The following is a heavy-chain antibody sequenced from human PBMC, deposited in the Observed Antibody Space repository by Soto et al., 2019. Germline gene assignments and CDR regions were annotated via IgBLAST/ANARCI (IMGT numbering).Heavy chain of an antibody. J-gene: IGHJ6*02. CDR2: ISYDGSNK. Sequence: GGSLRLSCAASGFTFSSYAMHWVRQAPGKGLEWVAVISYDGSNKYYADSVKGRFTISRDNSKNTLYLQMNSLRAEDTAVYYCARDRDSSSWYGMDVWGQGPRSPSP. CDR3: ARDRDSSSWYGMDV. D-gene: IGHD6-13*01. V-gene: IGHV3-30-3*01. CDR1: GFTFSSYA.